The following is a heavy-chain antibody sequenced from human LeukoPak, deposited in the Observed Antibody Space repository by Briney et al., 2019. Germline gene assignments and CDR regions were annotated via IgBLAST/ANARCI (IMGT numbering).Heavy chain of an antibody. CDR1: GYTFTSYY. D-gene: IGHD3-3*01. CDR3: ARASYGDFWSGYNYYYYMDV. CDR2: INPSGGST. J-gene: IGHJ6*03. V-gene: IGHV1-46*01. Sequence: GASVKVSCKASGYTFTSYYMHWVRQAPGQGLEWMGIINPSGGSTSYAQKFQGRVTMTRDMSTSTVYMELSSLRSEDTAVYYCARASYGDFWSGYNYYYYMDVWGKGTTVTVSS.